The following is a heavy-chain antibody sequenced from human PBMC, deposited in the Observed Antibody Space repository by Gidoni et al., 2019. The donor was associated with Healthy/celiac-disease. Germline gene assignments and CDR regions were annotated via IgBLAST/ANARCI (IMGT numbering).Heavy chain of an antibody. J-gene: IGHJ3*02. Sequence: QLQLQESGPGLVKPSETLSLTCTVSGGSISRSSYYWGWIRQPPGKGLEWIGSIYYSGSTYYNPSLKSRVTISVDTSKNQFSLKLSSVTAADTAVYYCARRFWKQVGDYGDYEDPTHDAFDIWGQGTMVTVSS. CDR1: GGSISRSSYY. V-gene: IGHV4-39*01. CDR2: IYYSGST. D-gene: IGHD4-17*01. CDR3: ARRFWKQVGDYGDYEDPTHDAFDI.